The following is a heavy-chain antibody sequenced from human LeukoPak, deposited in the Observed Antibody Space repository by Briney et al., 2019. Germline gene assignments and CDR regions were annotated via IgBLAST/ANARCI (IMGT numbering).Heavy chain of an antibody. CDR2: IYYRGTT. Sequence: SETLSLTCTVSGGSINDYYWNWLRQPPGKGLEWIGFIYYRGTTNNNPSLKSRVTTSIDTSKKQFSLNLSSVTAADTAIYYCAGVFSGRRPFELWGQGILVTVSP. D-gene: IGHD3-10*01. CDR3: AGVFSGRRPFEL. J-gene: IGHJ4*02. V-gene: IGHV4-59*03. CDR1: GGSINDYY.